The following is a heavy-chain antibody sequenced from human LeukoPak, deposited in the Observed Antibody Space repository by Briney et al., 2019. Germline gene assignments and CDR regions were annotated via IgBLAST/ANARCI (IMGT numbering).Heavy chain of an antibody. Sequence: ASVKVSCKASGGTFSSYAISWVRQAPGQGLEWMGRIIPILGIANYAQKFQGRVTITADKSTSTAYMELSSLGSEDTAVYYCARDRDYYDSSGYYTYFDYWGQGTLVTVSS. CDR2: IIPILGIA. J-gene: IGHJ4*02. CDR1: GGTFSSYA. V-gene: IGHV1-69*04. D-gene: IGHD3-22*01. CDR3: ARDRDYYDSSGYYTYFDY.